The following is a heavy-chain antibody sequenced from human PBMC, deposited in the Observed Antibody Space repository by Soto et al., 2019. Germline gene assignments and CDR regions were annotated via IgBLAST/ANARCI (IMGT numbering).Heavy chain of an antibody. CDR2: ISSSSYI. CDR1: GFTFSSYS. V-gene: IGHV3-21*01. CDR3: ARDWKDFWSGPHP. J-gene: IGHJ5*02. D-gene: IGHD3-3*01. Sequence: GGSLRLSCAASGFTFSSYSMNWVRQAPGKGLEWVSSISSSSYIYYADSVKGRFTISRDNAKNSLYLQMNSLRAEDTAVYYCARDWKDFWSGPHPWGQGTLVTVSS.